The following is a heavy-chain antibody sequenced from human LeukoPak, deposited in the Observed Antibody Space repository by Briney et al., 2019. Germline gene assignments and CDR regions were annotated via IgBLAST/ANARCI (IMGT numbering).Heavy chain of an antibody. CDR3: ARENRITMVRGVIWGYFDY. CDR1: GFTFSSYS. CDR2: ISSSSSYI. J-gene: IGHJ4*02. Sequence: GGSLRLSCAASGFTFSSYSMNWVRQAPGKRLEWVSSISSSSSYIYYADSVKGRFTISRDNAKNSLYLQMNSLRAEDTAVYYCARENRITMVRGVIWGYFDYWGQGTLVTVSS. D-gene: IGHD3-10*01. V-gene: IGHV3-21*01.